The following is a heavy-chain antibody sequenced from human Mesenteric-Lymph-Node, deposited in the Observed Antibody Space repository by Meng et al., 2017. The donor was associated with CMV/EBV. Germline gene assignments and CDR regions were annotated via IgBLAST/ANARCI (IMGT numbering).Heavy chain of an antibody. J-gene: IGHJ4*02. V-gene: IGHV1-18*01. D-gene: IGHD3-22*01. CDR3: ARGGLKGSSGYYQYYFDY. CDR2: ISAYGDNT. CDR1: GYTFTNYP. Sequence: ASVKVSCKASGYTFTNYPITWVRQAPGQGLEFMGWISAYGDNTNYAQGVQGRVTMTTDTSTSTAYMELSSLRSEDTAVYYCARGGLKGSSGYYQYYFDYWGQGTLVTVSS.